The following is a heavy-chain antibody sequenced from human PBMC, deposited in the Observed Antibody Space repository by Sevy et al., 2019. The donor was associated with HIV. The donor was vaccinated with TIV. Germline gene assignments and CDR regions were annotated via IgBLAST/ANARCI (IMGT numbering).Heavy chain of an antibody. Sequence: GGSLRLSCAASGFSYSIYGMHWVRQAPGKGLEWVAYIQYDGSNKEYADSVKGRFTISRDNSKNTLDLQMNSLRVEDTAVYYCVKEGGGEGGDHWGQGTLVTVSS. CDR3: VKEGGGEGGDH. D-gene: IGHD2-21*01. J-gene: IGHJ4*02. V-gene: IGHV3-30*02. CDR1: GFSYSIYG. CDR2: IQYDGSNK.